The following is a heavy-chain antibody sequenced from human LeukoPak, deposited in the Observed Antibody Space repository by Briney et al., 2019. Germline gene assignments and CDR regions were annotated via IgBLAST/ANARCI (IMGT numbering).Heavy chain of an antibody. CDR1: GFTFSSYW. CDR2: ISGSGGSI. CDR3: ARDWRGLLIHRRGFDY. J-gene: IGHJ4*02. Sequence: PGGSLRLSCADSGFTFSSYWMTWVRQAPGKGLEWVSVISGSGGSIYYADSVKGRFTISRDNAKNSLFLQMNSLRAEDTAVYYCARDWRGLLIHRRGFDYWGQGTLVTVSS. V-gene: IGHV3-21*01. D-gene: IGHD3-3*01.